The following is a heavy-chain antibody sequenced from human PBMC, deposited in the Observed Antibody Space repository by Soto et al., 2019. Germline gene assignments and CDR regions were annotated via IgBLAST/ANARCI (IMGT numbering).Heavy chain of an antibody. CDR3: AREGYSSSDDYYYYGRDV. CDR1: GGTFSSYA. D-gene: IGHD6-13*01. J-gene: IGHJ6*02. V-gene: IGHV1-69*12. Sequence: QVQLVQSGAEVKKPGSSVKVSCKASGGTFSSYAISWVRQAPGQGLEWMGGIIPIFGTANYAQKFQGRVTITADESTSTAYRELSSLRCENTAVYYCAREGYSSSDDYYYYGRDVWGQGTTVTVSS. CDR2: IIPIFGTA.